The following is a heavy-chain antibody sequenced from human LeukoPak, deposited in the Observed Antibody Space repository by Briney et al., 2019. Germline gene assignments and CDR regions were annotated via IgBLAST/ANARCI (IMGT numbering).Heavy chain of an antibody. J-gene: IGHJ4*02. CDR3: ARDMHDCSNYFDY. V-gene: IGHV3-7*01. Sequence: GGSLRLSCAASGFTFSSYWMSWVRQAPGKGLEWVANIKQDGSEKYYVDSVKGRFTISRDNAKNSLYLQMNSLRAEDTAVYYCARDMHDCSNYFDYWGQGTLVTVSS. D-gene: IGHD4-11*01. CDR2: IKQDGSEK. CDR1: GFTFSSYW.